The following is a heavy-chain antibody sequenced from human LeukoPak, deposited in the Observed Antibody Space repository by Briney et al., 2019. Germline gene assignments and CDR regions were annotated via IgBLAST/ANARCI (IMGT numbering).Heavy chain of an antibody. CDR2: IYYSGST. Sequence: SETLSLTCTVSGVSISSGDYYWSWIRQPPGKGLEWIGYIYYSGSTYYNPSLKSRVTISVDTSKNQFSLKLSSVTAADTAVYYCARETVIIKFFDYWGQGTLVTVSS. CDR1: GVSISSGDYY. V-gene: IGHV4-30-4*01. J-gene: IGHJ4*02. CDR3: ARETVIIKFFDY. D-gene: IGHD3-3*01.